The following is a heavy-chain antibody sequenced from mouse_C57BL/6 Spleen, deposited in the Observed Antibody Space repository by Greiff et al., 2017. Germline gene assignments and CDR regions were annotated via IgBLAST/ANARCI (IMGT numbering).Heavy chain of an antibody. CDR2: IDPSDSYT. CDR3: ASTITTVPWFAY. V-gene: IGHV1-50*01. J-gene: IGHJ3*01. Sequence: QVQLQQPGAELVKPGASVKLSCKASGYTFTSYWMQWVKQRPGQGLEWIGEIDPSDSYTKSNQKFQGKATLTVDTSSSTAYMQLCILTSDDYAVYYWASTITTVPWFAYWGQGTLVTVSA. D-gene: IGHD1-1*01. CDR1: GYTFTSYW.